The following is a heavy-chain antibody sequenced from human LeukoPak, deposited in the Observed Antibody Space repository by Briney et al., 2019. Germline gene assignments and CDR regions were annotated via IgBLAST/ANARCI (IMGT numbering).Heavy chain of an antibody. CDR2: TYYRSNWYN. D-gene: IGHD2-2*01. Sequence: SQTLSLTCDISGDSVSRNNIAWNCIRQSPSRGLEWLGSTYYRSNWYNEYAESVKSRLTISPDTSKNEFSLHLNSVTPEDTAVYYCARGRAAVVVPAADFDYWGQGILVTVSS. V-gene: IGHV6-1*01. CDR1: GDSVSRNNIA. J-gene: IGHJ4*02. CDR3: ARGRAAVVVPAADFDY.